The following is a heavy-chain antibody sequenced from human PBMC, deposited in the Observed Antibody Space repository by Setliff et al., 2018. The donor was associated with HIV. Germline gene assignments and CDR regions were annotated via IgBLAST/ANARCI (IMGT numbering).Heavy chain of an antibody. CDR1: GGSFSGYY. D-gene: IGHD3-10*01. CDR3: ARVGYHGSGRYSFDY. V-gene: IGHV4-59*10. Sequence: PSETLSLTCAVYGGSFSGYYWSWIRQPAGKGLEWIGHIYTSGSTNYNPSLKSRVTISADTSKNQFSLNLSSVTAAETAVYYCARVGYHGSGRYSFDYWGQGTLVTVSS. CDR2: IYTSGST. J-gene: IGHJ4*02.